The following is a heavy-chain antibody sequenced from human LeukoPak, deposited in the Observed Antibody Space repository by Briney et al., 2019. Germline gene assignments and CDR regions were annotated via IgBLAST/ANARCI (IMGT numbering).Heavy chain of an antibody. CDR1: GFTFSSYA. Sequence: GGSLRLSCAASGFTFSSYAMSWVRQAPGKGLEWVSSIGGSGGSTYYADSVKGRFTISRDNSNLYLQMNSLRAEDTAIYYCARDIGNSGFNLDYWGQGTPVTVSS. V-gene: IGHV3-23*01. CDR3: ARDIGNSGFNLDY. J-gene: IGHJ4*02. D-gene: IGHD5-12*01. CDR2: IGGSGGST.